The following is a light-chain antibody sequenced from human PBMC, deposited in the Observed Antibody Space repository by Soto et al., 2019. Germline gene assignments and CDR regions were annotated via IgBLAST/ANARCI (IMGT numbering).Light chain of an antibody. J-gene: IGKJ4*01. Sequence: DIQLTQSPSFLSASVGDRVTITCRASQGISSYVACYQQKPGKAPKVLIYAASTLKSGVPSRFSGSGSGTEFTLTISSLQPEEFATYHCQQVKNYPLTFGGGNRVEIK. CDR3: QQVKNYPLT. CDR2: AAS. V-gene: IGKV1-9*01. CDR1: QGISSY.